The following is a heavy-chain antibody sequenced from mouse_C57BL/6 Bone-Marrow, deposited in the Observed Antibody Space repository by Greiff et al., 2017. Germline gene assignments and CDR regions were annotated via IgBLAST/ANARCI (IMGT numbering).Heavy chain of an antibody. CDR2: ISSGGSYT. Sequence: EVNVVESGGDLVKPGGSLKLSCAASGFTFSSYGMSWVRQTPDKRLEWVATISSGGSYTYYPDSVKGRFTISRDNAKNTLYLQMSSLKSEDTAMYYCARQHGYLFAYWGQGTLVTVSA. V-gene: IGHV5-6*01. CDR1: GFTFSSYG. J-gene: IGHJ3*01. CDR3: ARQHGYLFAY. D-gene: IGHD2-2*01.